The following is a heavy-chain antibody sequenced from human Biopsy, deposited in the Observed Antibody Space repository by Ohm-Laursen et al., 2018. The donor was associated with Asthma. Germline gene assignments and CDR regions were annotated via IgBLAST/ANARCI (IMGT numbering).Heavy chain of an antibody. CDR3: ARIYDYWSGHYGFDP. CDR1: GVSVGTRGYS. V-gene: IGHV4-30-2*01. Sequence: SQALSRTCAISGVSVGTRGYSWTWIRQTPGRGLEWIGYLYHSGTTYYNPSLRSRVAILEDKSRNQFSLNLKSVTAADTAVYYCARIYDYWSGHYGFDPWGQGTLVTVPS. D-gene: IGHD3-3*01. CDR2: LYHSGTT. J-gene: IGHJ5*02.